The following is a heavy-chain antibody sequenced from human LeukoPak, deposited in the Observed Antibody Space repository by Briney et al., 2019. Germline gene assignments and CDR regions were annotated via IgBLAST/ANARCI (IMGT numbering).Heavy chain of an antibody. D-gene: IGHD3-10*01. CDR3: AKSFMYDMIRGVETAFDI. Sequence: SVKVSCKASGGTFSSYAISWVRQAPGQGLEWMGGIIPIFGTANYAQKFQGRVTITTDESTSTAYMELSSLRSEDTALYYCAKSFMYDMIRGVETAFDIWGQGTMVTVSS. J-gene: IGHJ3*02. CDR1: GGTFSSYA. V-gene: IGHV1-69*05. CDR2: IIPIFGTA.